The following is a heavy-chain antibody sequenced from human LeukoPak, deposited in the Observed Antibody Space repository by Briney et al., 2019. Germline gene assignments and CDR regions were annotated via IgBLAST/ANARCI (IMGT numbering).Heavy chain of an antibody. V-gene: IGHV4-38-2*01. CDR1: GYSISSGYH. CDR2: MSHSGSN. D-gene: IGHD3-22*01. Sequence: SETLSLTCGVCGYSISSGYHWGWIRQPTRKGLEWIGSMSHSGSNYHNSSLKSRVTISVYTSKNQFSVKLSSVTAADTAVYYCARHHLYDSSGDGRYYFDYWGQGTLVTVSS. CDR3: ARHHLYDSSGDGRYYFDY. J-gene: IGHJ4*02.